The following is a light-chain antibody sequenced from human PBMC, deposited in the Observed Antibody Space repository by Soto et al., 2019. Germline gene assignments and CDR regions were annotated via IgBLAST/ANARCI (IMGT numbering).Light chain of an antibody. CDR3: QQYGSSPIT. V-gene: IGKV3D-20*01. Sequence: ILLTQSPATLSLSPGERATLSCWASQSVSSSYLAWYQQKPGLAPRLLIYDASSRATGIPDRFSGSGSGTDFTLTISRLEHEDFAVYYCQQYGSSPITFGQGTRLRL. J-gene: IGKJ5*01. CDR2: DAS. CDR1: QSVSSSY.